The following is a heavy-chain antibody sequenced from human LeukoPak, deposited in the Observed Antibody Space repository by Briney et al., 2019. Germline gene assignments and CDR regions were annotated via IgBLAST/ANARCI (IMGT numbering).Heavy chain of an antibody. J-gene: IGHJ6*03. Sequence: ASVKVSCKVSGYTLTELSMHWVRQAPGKGLEWMGGFDPEDGETIYAQKFQGRVTMTEDTSTDTAYMELSSLRSEDTAVYYCATLRFLEWLNCYYYYMDVWGKGTTVTVSS. CDR3: ATLRFLEWLNCYYYYMDV. CDR2: FDPEDGET. D-gene: IGHD3-3*01. CDR1: GYTLTELS. V-gene: IGHV1-24*01.